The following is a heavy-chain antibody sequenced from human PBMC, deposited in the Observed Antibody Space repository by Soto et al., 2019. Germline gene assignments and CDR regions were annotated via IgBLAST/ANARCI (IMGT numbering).Heavy chain of an antibody. CDR1: GFTFSNYD. CDR2: ISDSGSGT. CDR3: VRQAKLTTVTANAGYYYGLDV. Sequence: GGSLRLSCAASGFTFSNYDMSWVRQAPGKGLAWVSVISDSGSGTYYADSVKGRFTISRDNSKNTLYLQMNSLRAEDTAVYYCVRQAKLTTVTANAGYYYGLDVWGQGTTVTVSS. J-gene: IGHJ6*02. V-gene: IGHV3-23*01. D-gene: IGHD4-4*01.